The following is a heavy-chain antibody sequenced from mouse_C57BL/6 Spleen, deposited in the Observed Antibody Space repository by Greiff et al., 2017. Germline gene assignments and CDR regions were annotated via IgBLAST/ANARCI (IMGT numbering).Heavy chain of an antibody. Sequence: QVTLKVSGPGILQPSQTLSLTCSFSGFSLSTFGMGVGWIRQPSGKGLEWLAHIWWDDDKYYNPALKSRLTISKDTSKNQVFLKIANVDTADTATYYCARIAYGPLYYDYDGGAMDYWGQGTSVTVSS. CDR2: IWWDDDK. V-gene: IGHV8-8*01. CDR1: GFSLSTFGMG. D-gene: IGHD2-4*01. CDR3: ARIAYGPLYYDYDGGAMDY. J-gene: IGHJ4*01.